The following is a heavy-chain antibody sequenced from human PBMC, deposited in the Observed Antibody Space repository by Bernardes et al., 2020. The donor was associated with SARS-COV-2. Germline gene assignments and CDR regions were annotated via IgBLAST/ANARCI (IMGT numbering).Heavy chain of an antibody. CDR3: AKAVTGTNYYYGMDV. Sequence: GGSLRLSCAASGFTFSSYAMNWVRQAPGKGLEWVSSISGTGGSKYGADSVKGRFTISRDNSKNTLHMQMNSLRPEDTAVYYCAKAVTGTNYYYGMDVWGQGTTVTVSS. CDR2: ISGTGGSK. D-gene: IGHD1-7*01. V-gene: IGHV3-23*01. J-gene: IGHJ6*02. CDR1: GFTFSSYA.